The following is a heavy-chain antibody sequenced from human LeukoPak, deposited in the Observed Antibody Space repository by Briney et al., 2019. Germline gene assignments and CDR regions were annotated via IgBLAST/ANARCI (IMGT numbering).Heavy chain of an antibody. CDR3: ARAAIPQYVGLRGSSKDSNYYYYMDV. V-gene: IGHV3-48*01. CDR2: ISSSSSTI. CDR1: GFTFSNYG. J-gene: IGHJ6*03. D-gene: IGHD2-21*01. Sequence: QTGGSLRLSCAASGFTFSNYGMHWVRQAPGKGLEWVSYISSSSSTIYYADSVKGRFTISRDNAKNSLYLQMNSLRAEDTAVYYCARAAIPQYVGLRGSSKDSNYYYYMDVWGKGTTVTVSS.